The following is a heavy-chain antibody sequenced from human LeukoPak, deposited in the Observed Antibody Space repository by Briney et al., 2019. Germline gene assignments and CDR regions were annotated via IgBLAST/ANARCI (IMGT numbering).Heavy chain of an antibody. CDR2: IYPGDSDT. Sequence: GESLKISCKGSGYSFTSYWIGWVRQMPGKGLEWMGIIYPGDSDTRYSPSFQGQVTISADKSISTAYLQWSSLKASDTAMYYCARQDPYSSSWLSRYGMDVWGQGTTVTVSS. D-gene: IGHD6-13*01. CDR3: ARQDPYSSSWLSRYGMDV. V-gene: IGHV5-51*01. CDR1: GYSFTSYW. J-gene: IGHJ6*02.